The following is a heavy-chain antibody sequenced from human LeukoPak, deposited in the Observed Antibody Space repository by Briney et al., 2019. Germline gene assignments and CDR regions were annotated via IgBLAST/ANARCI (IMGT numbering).Heavy chain of an antibody. D-gene: IGHD3-22*01. CDR1: GASINNNF. J-gene: IGHJ4*01. V-gene: IGHV4-59*08. CDR3: ARHRDYYDT. Sequence: PSETLSLTCTVSGASINNNFWTWIRQPPGKALEWIGYIYSSGSAKYNPSLKSRVIISGDTSKNLISLNLTSVTAADTAVYFCARHRDYYDTWGHGTLVTVSS. CDR2: IYSSGSA.